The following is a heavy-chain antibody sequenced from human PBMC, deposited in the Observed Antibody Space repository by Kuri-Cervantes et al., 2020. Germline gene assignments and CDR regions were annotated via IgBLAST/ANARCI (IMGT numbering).Heavy chain of an antibody. V-gene: IGHV1-3*01. D-gene: IGHD6-13*01. Sequence: ASVKVSCKASGYTFTSYAMHWVRQAPGQRLEWMGWINAGNGNTKYSQKFQGRVTITRDTSASTAYMELSSLRSEDTAVYYCARVPIAAAVNYWYFDLWGRGTLVTVSS. CDR1: GYTFTSYA. CDR2: INAGNGNT. J-gene: IGHJ2*01. CDR3: ARVPIAAAVNYWYFDL.